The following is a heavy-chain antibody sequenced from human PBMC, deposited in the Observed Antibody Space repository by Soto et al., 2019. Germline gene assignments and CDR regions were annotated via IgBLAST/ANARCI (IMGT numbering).Heavy chain of an antibody. J-gene: IGHJ4*02. Sequence: QITLKESGPTLVKPTQTLTLTCTFSGFSLSTSGVGVGWIRQPPGKALEWLAPIYWNDDKRYSPSLKSRLTITKDTSKNQVVLTMTNMDPVDTATYYCAHRRMSFGNYTRVLGYYFDYWGQGTLVTVSS. CDR2: IYWNDDK. D-gene: IGHD1-7*01. CDR3: AHRRMSFGNYTRVLGYYFDY. V-gene: IGHV2-5*01. CDR1: GFSLSTSGVG.